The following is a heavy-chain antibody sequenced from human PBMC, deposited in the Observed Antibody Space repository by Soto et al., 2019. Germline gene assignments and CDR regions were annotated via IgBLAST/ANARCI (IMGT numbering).Heavy chain of an antibody. CDR1: GGTFSSYS. CDR2: IIPILNIA. Sequence: SVKVSCKASGGTFSSYSIYWVRQAPGQGLEWMGRIIPILNIANYAQKFQDRVTISADKSTSTAYMELSSLKSDDPAVYYCARGVGGNSFDIWGQGTMVTVSS. D-gene: IGHD1-26*01. V-gene: IGHV1-69*02. J-gene: IGHJ3*02. CDR3: ARGVGGNSFDI.